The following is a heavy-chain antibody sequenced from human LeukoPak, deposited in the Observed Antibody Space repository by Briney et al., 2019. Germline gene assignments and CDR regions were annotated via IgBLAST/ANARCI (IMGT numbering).Heavy chain of an antibody. J-gene: IGHJ4*02. CDR1: GFTFSSYA. Sequence: GGSLRLSCAASGFTFSSYAMHWVRQAPGKGLEWVAVISYDGSNKYYADSVKGRFTISRDNSKNTLYLQMNSLRAEDTAVYYCARAFDIVVVVAATPVRYWGQGTLVTVSS. D-gene: IGHD2-15*01. V-gene: IGHV3-30-3*01. CDR3: ARAFDIVVVVAATPVRY. CDR2: ISYDGSNK.